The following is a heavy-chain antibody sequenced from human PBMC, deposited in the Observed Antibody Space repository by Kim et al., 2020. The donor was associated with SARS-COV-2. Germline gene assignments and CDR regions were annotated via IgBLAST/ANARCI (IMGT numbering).Heavy chain of an antibody. CDR3: ARVQRQYCSSTSCHVPPPYFDC. V-gene: IGHV4-59*01. Sequence: SETLSLTCTVSGGSISSYYWSWIRQPPGKGLEWIGYIYYSGSTNYNPSLKSRATISEDTSKNQFSLKLSSVTAADTAVYYCARVQRQYCSSTSCHVPPPYFDCWGQGTLVTVS. CDR1: GGSISSYY. J-gene: IGHJ4*02. CDR2: IYYSGST. D-gene: IGHD2-2*01.